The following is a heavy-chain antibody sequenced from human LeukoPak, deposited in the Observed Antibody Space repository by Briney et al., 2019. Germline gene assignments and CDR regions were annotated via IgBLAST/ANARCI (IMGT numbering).Heavy chain of an antibody. V-gene: IGHV3-21*06. Sequence: GGSLRLSCAASGFTFKNYGMNWVRQAPGKGLEWVSSISSGATYIDNADSVKGRFTISRDNAKNSLYLEMNSLRAKDTAVYYCARSKGGAQREYGMDVWGQGTTVTVSS. D-gene: IGHD1-1*01. CDR3: ARSKGGAQREYGMDV. CDR2: ISSGATYI. J-gene: IGHJ6*02. CDR1: GFTFKNYG.